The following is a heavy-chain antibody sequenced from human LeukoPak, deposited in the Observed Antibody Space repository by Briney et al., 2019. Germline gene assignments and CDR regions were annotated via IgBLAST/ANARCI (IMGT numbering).Heavy chain of an antibody. J-gene: IGHJ4*02. V-gene: IGHV3-30*18. CDR1: GFTFSSNG. CDR3: VKDRSSSWAFDY. CDR2: ISYDGSKK. Sequence: GRSLGLSCAASGFTFSSNGMHWVRQAPGKGLEWVAVISYDGSKKYYADSVKGRFTVSRDDSKNTLYLQMNSLRAEDTAVYYCVKDRSSSWAFDYWGQGTLVTVSS. D-gene: IGHD6-13*01.